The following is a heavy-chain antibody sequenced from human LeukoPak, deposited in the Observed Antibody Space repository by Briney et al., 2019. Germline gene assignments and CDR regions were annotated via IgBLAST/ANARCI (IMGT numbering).Heavy chain of an antibody. CDR1: GYSFTSYW. V-gene: IGHV5-51*01. CDR3: ARQLAAAGTGRRNYYYYGMDV. Sequence: GESLKISCKGSGYSFTSYWIGWVRQMPGKGLEWMGIIYPGDSDTRYSPSFQGQVTISADTSISTAYLQWSSLKASDTAMYYCARQLAAAGTGRRNYYYYGMDVWGQGTTVTVSS. J-gene: IGHJ6*02. D-gene: IGHD6-13*01. CDR2: IYPGDSDT.